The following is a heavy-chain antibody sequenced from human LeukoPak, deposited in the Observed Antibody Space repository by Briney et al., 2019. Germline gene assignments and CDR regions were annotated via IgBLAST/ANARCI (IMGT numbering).Heavy chain of an antibody. Sequence: SETLSLTCTVSGGSISSYYWSWIRQPPGKGLEWIGCIYYSGSTNYNPSLKSRVTISVDTSKNQFSLKLSSVTAADTAVYYCASRNIYSSRPFDYWGQGTLVTVSS. CDR1: GGSISSYY. V-gene: IGHV4-59*01. CDR2: IYYSGST. J-gene: IGHJ4*02. CDR3: ASRNIYSSRPFDY. D-gene: IGHD6-13*01.